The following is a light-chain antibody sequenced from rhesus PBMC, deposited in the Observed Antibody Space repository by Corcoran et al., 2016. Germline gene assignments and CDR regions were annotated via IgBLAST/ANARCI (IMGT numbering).Light chain of an antibody. Sequence: DIQMTQSPSSLSASVGDRVTITCRASQGITNDLAWYQQKPGETPKLLIYEASSLQSGIPSRLSGSGSGTGFTLTISSLQPKDFATNYCQHYYSTPYSFGQGTKVESK. J-gene: IGKJ2*01. V-gene: IGKV1-21*01. CDR3: QHYYSTPYS. CDR1: QGITND. CDR2: EAS.